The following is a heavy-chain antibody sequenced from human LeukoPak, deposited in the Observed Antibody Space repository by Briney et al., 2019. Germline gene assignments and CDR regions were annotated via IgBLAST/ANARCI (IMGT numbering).Heavy chain of an antibody. CDR3: ARGYYAGRGHHFEY. Sequence: SGGSLRLSCAASGFTFSSYAMSWVRQAPGKGLVWVSRISDDGRVTLYADFVKGRFTISRDNAKNTLSLQMNSLRVEDTAVYYCARGYYAGRGHHFEYWGQGTLVTVSS. J-gene: IGHJ4*02. D-gene: IGHD3-22*01. CDR2: ISDDGRVT. V-gene: IGHV3-74*01. CDR1: GFTFSSYA.